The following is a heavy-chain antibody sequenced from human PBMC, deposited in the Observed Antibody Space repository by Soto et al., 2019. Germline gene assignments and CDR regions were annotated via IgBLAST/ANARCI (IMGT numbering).Heavy chain of an antibody. CDR1: GGSISSGGYY. D-gene: IGHD5-18*01. Sequence: TLSLTCTVSGGSISSGGYYWSWIRQHPGKGLEWIGYIYYSGSTYYNPSLKSRVTISVDTSKNQFSLKLSSVTAADTAVYYCARGGAPAIFDYWGQGTLVTVSS. CDR3: ARGGAPAIFDY. J-gene: IGHJ4*02. V-gene: IGHV4-31*03. CDR2: IYYSGST.